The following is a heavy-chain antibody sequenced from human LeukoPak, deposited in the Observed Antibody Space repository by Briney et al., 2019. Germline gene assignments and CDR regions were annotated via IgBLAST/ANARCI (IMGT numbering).Heavy chain of an antibody. V-gene: IGHV4-34*01. Sequence: SETLSLTCAVFGGSFSDYYWSWIRQPPGKGLEWVGEINHSGSTNNNPSLKGRVTISVDTSKNQFSLKLSSVTAADTAVYYCARGSTVVGAGSWFDPWGQGTLVTVSS. J-gene: IGHJ5*02. CDR2: INHSGST. CDR3: ARGSTVVGAGSWFDP. CDR1: GGSFSDYY. D-gene: IGHD1-26*01.